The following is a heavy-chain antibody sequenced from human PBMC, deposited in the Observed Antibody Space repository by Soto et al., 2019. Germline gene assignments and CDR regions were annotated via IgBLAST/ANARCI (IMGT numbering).Heavy chain of an antibody. D-gene: IGHD3-22*01. CDR1: GGTFSSYT. V-gene: IGHV1-69*08. J-gene: IGHJ2*01. Sequence: QVQLVQSGAEVKKPGSSVKVSCKASGGTFSSYTISWVRQAPGQGLEWMGRIIPILGIANYAQKFQGRVTAAADKSQGTAYLELRRLRSGDTTVYYCAIDPPAGSRGYYGVGYFDLWGRGTLVTVS. CDR3: AIDPPAGSRGYYGVGYFDL. CDR2: IIPILGIA.